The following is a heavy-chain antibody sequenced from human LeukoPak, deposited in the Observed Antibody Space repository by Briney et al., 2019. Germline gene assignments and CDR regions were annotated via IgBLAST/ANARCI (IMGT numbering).Heavy chain of an antibody. J-gene: IGHJ4*02. V-gene: IGHV3-23*01. Sequence: GGSLRLSCAASGFTFSSYAMSWVRQAPGKGLEWGLAISGSGGSTYYADSVKGRFTISRDNSKNTLYLQMNSLRDEDTAVYYCAKQDRFLEWLLYGSFDYWGQGTLVTVSS. CDR3: AKQDRFLEWLLYGSFDY. D-gene: IGHD3-3*01. CDR1: GFTFSSYA. CDR2: ISGSGGST.